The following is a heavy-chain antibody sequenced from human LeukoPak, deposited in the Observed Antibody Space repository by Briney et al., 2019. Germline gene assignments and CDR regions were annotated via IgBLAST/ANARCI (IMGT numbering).Heavy chain of an antibody. J-gene: IGHJ5*02. CDR3: GKDGGQYSSGPEFDP. CDR2: ISGGGERT. V-gene: IGHV3-23*01. D-gene: IGHD6-19*01. CDR1: GIVFSNTA. Sequence: GGSLRLSCAASGIVFSNTAMNWSRQSPGRGPEWVSAISGGGERTFYADSVKGRFTISRDNSKNMVYLQMNSLRADDTAIYYCGKDGGQYSSGPEFDPRGQGALVTVSS.